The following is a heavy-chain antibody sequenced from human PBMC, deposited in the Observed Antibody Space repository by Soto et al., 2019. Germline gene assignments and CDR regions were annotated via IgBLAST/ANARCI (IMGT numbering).Heavy chain of an antibody. CDR3: ARDIVVVPAAMSTSYGMDV. J-gene: IGHJ6*02. CDR1: GFTFSDYY. CDR2: ISSSGSTI. D-gene: IGHD2-2*01. V-gene: IGHV3-11*01. Sequence: GESLKISCAASGFTFSDYYMSWIRQAPGKGLEWVSYISSSGSTIYYADSVKGRFTISRDNAKNSLYLQMNSLRAEDTAVYYCARDIVVVPAAMSTSYGMDVWGQGTTVTVSS.